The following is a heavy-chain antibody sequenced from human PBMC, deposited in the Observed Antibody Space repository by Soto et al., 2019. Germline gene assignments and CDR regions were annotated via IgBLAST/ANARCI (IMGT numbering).Heavy chain of an antibody. V-gene: IGHV1-69*06. CDR3: ARARYYYDSSGYPYYFDY. D-gene: IGHD3-22*01. Sequence: SVKVSCKASGYTFTSYGISWVRQAPGQGLEWMGGIIPIFGTANYAQKFQGRVTITADKSTSTAYMELSSLRSEDTAVYYCARARYYYDSSGYPYYFDYWGQGTLVTVSS. CDR1: GYTFTSYG. CDR2: IIPIFGTA. J-gene: IGHJ4*02.